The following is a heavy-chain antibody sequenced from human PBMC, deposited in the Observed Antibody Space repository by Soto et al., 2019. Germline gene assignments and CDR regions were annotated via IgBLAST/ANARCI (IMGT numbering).Heavy chain of an antibody. CDR3: ARDLQDTAMEGAFDI. D-gene: IGHD5-18*01. Sequence: QVQLVESGGGVVQPGRSLRLSCAASGFTFSSYAMHWVRQAPGKGLEWVAVISYDGSNKYYADSVKGRFTISRDNSKNTLYLQMNSLRAEDTAVYYCARDLQDTAMEGAFDIWGQGTMVTVSS. V-gene: IGHV3-30-3*01. J-gene: IGHJ3*02. CDR2: ISYDGSNK. CDR1: GFTFSSYA.